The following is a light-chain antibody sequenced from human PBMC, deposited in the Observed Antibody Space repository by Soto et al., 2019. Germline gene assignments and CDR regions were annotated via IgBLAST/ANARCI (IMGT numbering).Light chain of an antibody. J-gene: IGKJ1*01. CDR1: QYINSY. V-gene: IGKV1-39*01. Sequence: DIKMTQSPSSLSASVGDRVTITCRASQYINSYLNWYQQKPGKAPKLLIYATSSLQSGVPSRFSGSGSGTDFTLTISSLQPEDCATYYCQQSYSILWTFGQGTKVEIK. CDR2: ATS. CDR3: QQSYSILWT.